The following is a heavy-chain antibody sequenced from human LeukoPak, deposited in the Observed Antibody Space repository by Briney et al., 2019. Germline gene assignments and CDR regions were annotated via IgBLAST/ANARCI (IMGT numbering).Heavy chain of an antibody. Sequence: GRSLRLSCAASGFTFSSYGMHWVRQAPGKGLEWVAVISYDGSNKYYADSVKGRFTISRDNSKNTLYLQMNSLRAEDTAVYYCARGRGKVKPTSFDYWGQGTLVTVSS. V-gene: IGHV3-30*03. CDR3: ARGRGKVKPTSFDY. J-gene: IGHJ4*02. D-gene: IGHD3-16*01. CDR2: ISYDGSNK. CDR1: GFTFSSYG.